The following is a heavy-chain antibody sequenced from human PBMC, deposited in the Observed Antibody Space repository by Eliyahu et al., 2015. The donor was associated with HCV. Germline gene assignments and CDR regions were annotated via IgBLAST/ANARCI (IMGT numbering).Heavy chain of an antibody. CDR2: IWFDGRNK. J-gene: IGHJ4*02. V-gene: IGHV3-33*01. Sequence: QVQLVESGGGVVQPGRSLRLSCAASGFTXGXYGXHWVRQAPGKGLEWVAVIWFDGRNKYYADSVKGRFTISRDNSKNTLYLQMNSLTAEDTAVYYCARESLDPYFDHWGQGTLVTVSS. CDR3: ARESLDPYFDH. CDR1: GFTXGXYG.